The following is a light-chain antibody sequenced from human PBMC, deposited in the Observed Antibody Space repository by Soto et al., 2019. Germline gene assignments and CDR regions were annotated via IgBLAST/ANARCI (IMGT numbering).Light chain of an antibody. Sequence: EIAMTQSPDTLSLSPGDRATLSCRASQGVRSDLAWYQQKPGQAPRLLIYGASTRATGIPARLSGSGSGTEFTLIISSMQSEDSAVYYCQQYNNWVTFGPGTKVDIK. V-gene: IGKV3-15*01. J-gene: IGKJ3*01. CDR3: QQYNNWVT. CDR2: GAS. CDR1: QGVRSD.